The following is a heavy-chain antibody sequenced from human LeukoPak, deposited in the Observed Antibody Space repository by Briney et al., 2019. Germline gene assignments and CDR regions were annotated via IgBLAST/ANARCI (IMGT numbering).Heavy chain of an antibody. V-gene: IGHV3-7*01. J-gene: IGHJ4*02. CDR1: GFTFRNYW. Sequence: PGGSLRLSCAASGFTFRNYWMSWVRQAPGKGLEWVANIKEDGSEKHYVDSVKGRFTISRDNAKNSLYLQSLYLQMNSLRAEDTAVYYCARVQRANFPLKYYFDYWGQGTLVTVSS. CDR3: ARVQRANFPLKYYFDY. D-gene: IGHD4/OR15-4a*01. CDR2: IKEDGSEK.